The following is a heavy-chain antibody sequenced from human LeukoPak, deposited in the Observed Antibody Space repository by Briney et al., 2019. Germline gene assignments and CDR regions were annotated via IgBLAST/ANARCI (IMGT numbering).Heavy chain of an antibody. CDR3: ARGTYYDSSGSHYYYGMDV. V-gene: IGHV4-4*02. J-gene: IGHJ6*02. Sequence: PSESLSLTCADSGGSISSSNWWSWVRQPPGKGREWIGEIYHSGSTNYNPSLKSRVTISVDKSKNQFSLKLSSVTAADTAVYYCARGTYYDSSGSHYYYGMDVWGQGTTVTVSS. D-gene: IGHD3-22*01. CDR1: GGSISSSNW. CDR2: IYHSGST.